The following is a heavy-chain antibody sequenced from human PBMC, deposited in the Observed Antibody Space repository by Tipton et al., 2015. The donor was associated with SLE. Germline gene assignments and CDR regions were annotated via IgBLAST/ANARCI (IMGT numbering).Heavy chain of an antibody. CDR3: ARCSILWFGESSFDI. J-gene: IGHJ3*02. CDR2: ISGSGGST. V-gene: IGHV3-23*01. Sequence: GSLRLSCAASGFTFSSYAMSWVRQAPGKGLEWVSAISGSGGSTYYADSVKGRFTISRDNAKNSLYLQMNSLRVEDTAVYYCARCSILWFGESSFDIWGQGTMVTVSS. CDR1: GFTFSSYA. D-gene: IGHD3-10*01.